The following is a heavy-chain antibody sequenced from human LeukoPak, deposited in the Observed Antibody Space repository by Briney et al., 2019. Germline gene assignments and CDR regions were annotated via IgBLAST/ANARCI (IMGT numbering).Heavy chain of an antibody. CDR1: GGTFSSYA. CDR3: ARGREKQQLHFDY. V-gene: IGHV1-69*13. J-gene: IGHJ4*02. D-gene: IGHD6-13*01. CDR2: IIPIFGTA. Sequence: SVKVSCKASGGTFSSYAISWVRQAPGQGLEWMGGIIPIFGTANYAQKSQGRVTITADESTSTAYMELSSLRSEDTAVYYCARGREKQQLHFDYWGQGTLVTVSS.